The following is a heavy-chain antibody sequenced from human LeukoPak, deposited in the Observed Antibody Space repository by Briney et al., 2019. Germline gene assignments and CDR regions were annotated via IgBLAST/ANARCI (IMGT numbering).Heavy chain of an antibody. D-gene: IGHD7-27*01. CDR3: IRIRTGEHQYGMDV. V-gene: IGHV3-13*01. CDR1: GFTFSSYD. CDR2: IDSVGNT. J-gene: IGHJ6*02. Sequence: GGSLRLSCAASGFTFSSYDMHWVRQATGKGLDWVSAIDSVGNTYYSGSVKGRFTITRENAKNSLYLQMNSLRDGDTALYYCIRIRTGEHQYGMDVWGQGTTVTVSS.